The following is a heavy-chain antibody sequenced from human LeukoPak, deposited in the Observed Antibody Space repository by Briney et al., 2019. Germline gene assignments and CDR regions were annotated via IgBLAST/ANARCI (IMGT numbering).Heavy chain of an antibody. Sequence: GGSLRLSCAASGFTFSSYAMNWVRQAPGKGLEWVAVISYDGSNKYYADSVKGRFTISRDNSKNTLYLQMNSLRAEDTAVHYCAREQTYDILTGYIDYWGQGTLVTVSS. V-gene: IGHV3-30-3*01. D-gene: IGHD3-9*01. CDR2: ISYDGSNK. CDR3: AREQTYDILTGYIDY. J-gene: IGHJ4*02. CDR1: GFTFSSYA.